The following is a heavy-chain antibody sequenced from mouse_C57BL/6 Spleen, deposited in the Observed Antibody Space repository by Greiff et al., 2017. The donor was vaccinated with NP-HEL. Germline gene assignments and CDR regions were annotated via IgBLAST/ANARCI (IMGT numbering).Heavy chain of an antibody. V-gene: IGHV5-17*01. Sequence: EVHLVESGGGLVKPGGSLKLSCAASGFTFSDYGMHWVRQAPEKGLEWVAYISSGSSTLYYADTVKGRFTISRDNAKNTLFLQMTSLRSEDTAMYYCARQGITTVVAVYWYFDVWGTGTTVTVSS. J-gene: IGHJ1*03. CDR1: GFTFSDYG. CDR2: ISSGSSTL. D-gene: IGHD1-1*01. CDR3: ARQGITTVVAVYWYFDV.